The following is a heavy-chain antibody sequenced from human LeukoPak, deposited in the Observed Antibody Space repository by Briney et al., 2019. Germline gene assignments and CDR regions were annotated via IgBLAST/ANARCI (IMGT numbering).Heavy chain of an antibody. CDR1: GYTFTNYG. CDR2: ISAYNGNT. Sequence: ASVKVSCKASGYTFTNYGVSWVRQAPGQGLEWMGWISAYNGNTNYAQKLQGRVTMTTDTSTSTAYMELRSLRSDDTAVYYCARGDSSGSYWYFDLWGRGTLVTVSS. CDR3: ARGDSSGSYWYFDL. D-gene: IGHD3-22*01. J-gene: IGHJ2*01. V-gene: IGHV1-18*01.